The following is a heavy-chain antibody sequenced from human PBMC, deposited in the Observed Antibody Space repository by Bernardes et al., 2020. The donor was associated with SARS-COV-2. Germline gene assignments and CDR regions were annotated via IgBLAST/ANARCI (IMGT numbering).Heavy chain of an antibody. CDR3: VRSAGMDV. J-gene: IGHJ6*02. CDR1: GFDFRDYW. V-gene: IGHV3-7*03. Sequence: GGSLRLSCAGSGFDFRDYWMTWVRQAPGKGLEWVANIRRDGSDTYYADSVKGRFTISRDNAKNLVFLQMNSLRAEDTAVYYSVRSAGMDVWGQGTMVTVSS. CDR2: IRRDGSDT.